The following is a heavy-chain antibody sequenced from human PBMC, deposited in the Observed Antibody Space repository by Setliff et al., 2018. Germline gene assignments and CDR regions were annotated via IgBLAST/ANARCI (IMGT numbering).Heavy chain of an antibody. CDR1: GYTFTSFF. CDR3: AREVPGYSGALDF. CDR2: INSNSGST. Sequence: GASVKVSCKASGYTFTSFFHQWVRQAPGQGLEWLGWINSNSGSTTYSQKFQGRVTMTSDTSINTVYMELKSLTSDDSAVYYCAREVPGYSGALDFWGRGTLVTVSS. D-gene: IGHD5-12*01. V-gene: IGHV1-2*02. J-gene: IGHJ5*01.